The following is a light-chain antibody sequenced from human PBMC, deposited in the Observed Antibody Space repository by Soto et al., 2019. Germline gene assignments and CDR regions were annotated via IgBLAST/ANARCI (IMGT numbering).Light chain of an antibody. CDR2: GAS. Sequence: IVVKQSPATLSVTPGERATLSCGASQSVSSNLAWYQQKPGQGPRLLSYGASSRATGIPARFSGSGSATEFTLTISSLQSEDFAVYFCQQYNRWPLTFGQGTKV. CDR3: QQYNRWPLT. V-gene: IGKV3-15*01. J-gene: IGKJ1*01. CDR1: QSVSSN.